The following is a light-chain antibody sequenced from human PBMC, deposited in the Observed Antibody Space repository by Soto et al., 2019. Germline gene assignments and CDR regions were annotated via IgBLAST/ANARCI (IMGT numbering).Light chain of an antibody. V-gene: IGLV2-14*01. CDR1: SSDVGGYDY. CDR2: EVS. CDR3: CSYTSSSTSVI. J-gene: IGLJ2*01. Sequence: QSALTQPASVSGSPAQSITISCTGTSSDVGGYDYVSWYQQHPGKAPKLLIFEVSSRPSRVSNRFSGSKTGNTASLTISGLQAEDEADYYCCSYTSSSTSVIFGGGTKVTVL.